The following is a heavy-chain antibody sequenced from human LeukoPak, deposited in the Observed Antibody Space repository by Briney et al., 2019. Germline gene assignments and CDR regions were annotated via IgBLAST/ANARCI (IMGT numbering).Heavy chain of an antibody. CDR2: ISGSGGST. D-gene: IGHD3-10*01. Sequence: GSPRLSCAASGFTFSTYAMSWVRLAPGKGLEWVSGISGSGGSTYYADSVKGRFTSSRDNSNNTLYVQMNSLRVEDTAVYYCAKSGGLSGSGRLAMDVWGQGTTVTVPS. CDR1: GFTFSTYA. CDR3: AKSGGLSGSGRLAMDV. V-gene: IGHV3-23*01. J-gene: IGHJ6*02.